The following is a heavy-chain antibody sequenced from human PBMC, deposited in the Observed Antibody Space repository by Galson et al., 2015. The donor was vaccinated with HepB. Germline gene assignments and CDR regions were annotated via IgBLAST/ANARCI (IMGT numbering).Heavy chain of an antibody. Sequence: PALVKPTQTLTLTCTFSGFSLSTSGVGVGWIRQPPGKALEWLALIYWDDDKRYSPSLKSRLTITKDTSKNQVVLTMTNMDPVDTATCYCAHGLYGELRGLNWYFDLWGRGTLVTVSS. V-gene: IGHV2-5*02. D-gene: IGHD3-10*01. CDR3: AHGLYGELRGLNWYFDL. J-gene: IGHJ2*01. CDR2: IYWDDDK. CDR1: GFSLSTSGVG.